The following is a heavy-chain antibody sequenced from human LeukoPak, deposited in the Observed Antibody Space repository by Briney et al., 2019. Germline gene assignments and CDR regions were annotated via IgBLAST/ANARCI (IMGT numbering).Heavy chain of an antibody. CDR2: INYSGST. CDR3: ARGPGAAGYYYYGMDV. D-gene: IGHD6-13*01. V-gene: IGHV4-34*01. Sequence: PLETLSLTCAVYSGSFSGYYWSWIRQPPGKGLEWIGEINYSGSTNYNPSLKSRVTISVDTSTNQFSLELSSVTAADTAVYYCARGPGAAGYYYYGMDVWGQGTTVTVSS. J-gene: IGHJ6*02. CDR1: SGSFSGYY.